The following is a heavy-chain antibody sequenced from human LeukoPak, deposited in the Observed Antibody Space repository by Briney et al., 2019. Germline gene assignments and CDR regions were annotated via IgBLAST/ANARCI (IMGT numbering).Heavy chain of an antibody. Sequence: GGSLRLSCAASGFTFSSSWMHWVRQAPGKGLVWVSRIKSDGNTDYADSVKGRFTISRDNAKNTVSLQMNSLRAEDTGVYYCARAPSEIGGYYPEYFRHWGQGTLVTVSS. CDR2: IKSDGNT. D-gene: IGHD3-22*01. CDR3: ARAPSEIGGYYPEYFRH. J-gene: IGHJ1*01. CDR1: GFTFSSSW. V-gene: IGHV3-74*01.